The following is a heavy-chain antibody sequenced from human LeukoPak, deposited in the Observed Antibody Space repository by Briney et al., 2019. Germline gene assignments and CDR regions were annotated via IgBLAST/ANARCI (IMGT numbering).Heavy chain of an antibody. J-gene: IGHJ6*03. CDR2: IYYSGST. CDR3: ARGVVSHYYYYYYMDV. D-gene: IGHD3-3*01. Sequence: SETLSLTCTVSGGSISSYYWSWIRQPPGKGLKWIGYIYYSGSTNYNPSLKSRVTISVDTSKNQFSLKLSSVTAADTAVYYCARGVVSHYYYYYYMDVWGKGTTVTVSS. V-gene: IGHV4-59*01. CDR1: GGSISSYY.